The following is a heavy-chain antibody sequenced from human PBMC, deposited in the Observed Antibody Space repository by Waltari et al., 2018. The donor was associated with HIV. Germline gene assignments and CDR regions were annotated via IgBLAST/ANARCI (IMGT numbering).Heavy chain of an antibody. CDR3: AKSMRDLRPSAYDV. CDR2: LSGSGSTA. D-gene: IGHD2-8*01. Sequence: DVQLLESGGGLVQPGGSLRLSCTDSGFNLRNFARSRGRQAPGKGPERVTALSGSGSTASYADSVKGRFTISRDFSNNTLFLQINNLRAEDTAVYFCAKSMRDLRPSAYDVWGQGTLVAISS. J-gene: IGHJ3*01. V-gene: IGHV3-23*01. CDR1: GFNLRNFA.